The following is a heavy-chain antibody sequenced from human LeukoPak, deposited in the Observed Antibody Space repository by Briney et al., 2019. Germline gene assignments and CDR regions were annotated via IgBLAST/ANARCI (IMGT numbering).Heavy chain of an antibody. D-gene: IGHD4/OR15-4a*01. CDR1: GFTFSSYW. CDR2: INSDGSST. Sequence: GGSLRLSCAASGFTFSSYWMHWVRQAPGKGLVWVSRINSDGSSTSYADSVKGRFTISRDNAKNTLYLQMNSLRAEDTAVYYCARGRGPVWWPLEFDHWGQGTLVTVSS. V-gene: IGHV3-74*01. J-gene: IGHJ4*02. CDR3: ARGRGPVWWPLEFDH.